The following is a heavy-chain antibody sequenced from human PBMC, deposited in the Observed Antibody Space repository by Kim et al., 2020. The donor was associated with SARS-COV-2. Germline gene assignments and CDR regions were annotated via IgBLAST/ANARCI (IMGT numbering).Heavy chain of an antibody. Sequence: AQKVQGGVTMTEDTSTDTAYMELSSLRSEDTAVYYCATAAVAGTLSWFDPWGQGTLVTVSS. V-gene: IGHV1-24*01. J-gene: IGHJ5*02. CDR3: ATAAVAGTLSWFDP. D-gene: IGHD6-19*01.